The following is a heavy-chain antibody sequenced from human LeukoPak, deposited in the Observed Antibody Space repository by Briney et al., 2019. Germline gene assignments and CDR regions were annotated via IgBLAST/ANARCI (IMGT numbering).Heavy chain of an antibody. CDR3: ARGKGRRYYDSAGGAFDI. CDR1: GGSISSYY. J-gene: IGHJ3*02. CDR2: INHSGSP. D-gene: IGHD3-22*01. Sequence: PSETLSLTCTVSGGSISSYYWSWIRQPPGKGLEWIGEINHSGSPNYNPSLKSRVTISVDTSKNQFSLKLSSVTAADTAVYYCARGKGRRYYDSAGGAFDIWGQGTMVTVSS. V-gene: IGHV4-34*01.